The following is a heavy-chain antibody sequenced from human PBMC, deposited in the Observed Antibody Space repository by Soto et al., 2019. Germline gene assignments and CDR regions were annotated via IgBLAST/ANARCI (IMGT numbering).Heavy chain of an antibody. V-gene: IGHV3-23*01. CDR2: ISGSGGST. CDR3: AKDGTVQWLPNYFDY. CDR1: GFTFSSYA. J-gene: IGHJ4*02. Sequence: PGGSLRLSCVASGFTFSSYAMSWVRQAPGKGLEWVSAISGSGGSTYYADSVKGRFTISRDNSKNTLYLQMNSLRAEDTAVYYCAKDGTVQWLPNYFDYWGQGTLVTASS. D-gene: IGHD6-19*01.